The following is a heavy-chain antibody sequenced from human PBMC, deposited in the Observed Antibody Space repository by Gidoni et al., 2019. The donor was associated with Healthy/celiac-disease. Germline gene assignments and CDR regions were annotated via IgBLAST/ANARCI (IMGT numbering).Heavy chain of an antibody. V-gene: IGHV1-69*08. CDR3: ARDVAAAGTGSWFDP. J-gene: IGHJ5*02. D-gene: IGHD6-13*01. Sequence: QVQLVQSGAEVKKPGSSVKVSCKASGGPFRSYTISWVRQAPGQGLEWMGRIIPILGIANYAQKFQGRVTITADKSTSTAYMELSSLRSEDTAVYYCARDVAAAGTGSWFDPWGQGTLVTVSS. CDR1: GGPFRSYT. CDR2: IIPILGIA.